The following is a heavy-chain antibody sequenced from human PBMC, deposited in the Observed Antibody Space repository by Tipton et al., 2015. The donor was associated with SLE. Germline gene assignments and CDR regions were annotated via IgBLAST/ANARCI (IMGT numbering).Heavy chain of an antibody. CDR3: AREEGQWDAFDI. J-gene: IGHJ3*02. V-gene: IGHV4-59*01. D-gene: IGHD6-19*01. CDR2: VSDTGST. Sequence: TLSLTCTVSGGSISGYYWSWIRQPPGRGLEWMGYVSDTGSTSYNPSLKSRVTISVDTSKNQFSLKLSSVTAADTAVYYCAREEGQWDAFDIWGQGTMVTVSS. CDR1: GGSISGYY.